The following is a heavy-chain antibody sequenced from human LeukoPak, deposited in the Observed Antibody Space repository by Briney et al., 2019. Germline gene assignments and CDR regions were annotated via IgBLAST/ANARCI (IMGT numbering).Heavy chain of an antibody. CDR2: IIPILGTP. J-gene: IGHJ5*02. Sequence: SVKVSCKASGYTFNNYAISWLRQAPGQGLEWMGGIIPILGTPNYAQKFQGRVTITADESTSTTHMELRSLRSDDAAVYYCARVPNWPRGWFDPWGQGTLVTVSS. D-gene: IGHD7-27*01. CDR3: ARVPNWPRGWFDP. V-gene: IGHV1-69*13. CDR1: GYTFNNYA.